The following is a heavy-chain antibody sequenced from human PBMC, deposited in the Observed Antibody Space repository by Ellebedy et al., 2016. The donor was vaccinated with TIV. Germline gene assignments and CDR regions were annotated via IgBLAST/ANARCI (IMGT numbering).Heavy chain of an antibody. CDR2: ISSSSSTI. J-gene: IGHJ4*02. CDR1: GFTFSSYS. Sequence: GESLKISCAAPGFTFSSYSMNWVRQAPGKGLECVSYISSSSSTIYYADSVNGRFTISRDNAKNSLYLQMNSLRDEDTAVYYCARDHGYWGQGTLVTVSS. CDR3: ARDHGY. V-gene: IGHV3-48*02.